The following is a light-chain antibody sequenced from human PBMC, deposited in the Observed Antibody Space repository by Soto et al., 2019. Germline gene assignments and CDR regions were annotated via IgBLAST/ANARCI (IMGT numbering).Light chain of an antibody. CDR3: SSYTSSSTYV. CDR2: DVN. V-gene: IGLV2-14*01. Sequence: QSALTQPASVSGSPGQSIAISCTGTSSDVGYYNYVSWYQQHPGKAPNVMIYDVNNRPSGVTDRFSGSKSGNTASLTFSGLQAEDEADYYCSSYTSSSTYVFGTGTKVTV. J-gene: IGLJ1*01. CDR1: SSDVGYYNY.